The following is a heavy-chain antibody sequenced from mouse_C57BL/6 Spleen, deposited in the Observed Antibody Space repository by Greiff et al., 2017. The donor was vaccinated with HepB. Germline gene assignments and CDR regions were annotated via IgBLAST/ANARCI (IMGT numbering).Heavy chain of an antibody. CDR3: ARRGYGNYGGGTFAY. Sequence: VQLQQPGAELVRPGSSVKLSCKASGYTFTSYWMDWVKQRPGQGLEWIGNIYPSDSETHYNQKFKDKATLTVDKSSSTAYMQLSSLTSEDSAVYYCARRGYGNYGGGTFAYWGQGTLVTVSA. D-gene: IGHD2-1*01. CDR1: GYTFTSYW. V-gene: IGHV1-61*01. CDR2: IYPSDSET. J-gene: IGHJ3*01.